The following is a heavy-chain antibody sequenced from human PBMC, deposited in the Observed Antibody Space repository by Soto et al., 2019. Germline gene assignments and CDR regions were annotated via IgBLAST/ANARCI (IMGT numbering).Heavy chain of an antibody. J-gene: IGHJ5*02. CDR2: INHSGGT. CDR1: GGSFSGYY. CDR3: ARGITMVRGVIITHNWFDP. V-gene: IGHV4-34*01. Sequence: SETLSLTCAVYGGSFSGYYWSWIRQPPGKGLQWIGEINHSGGTNYNPSLKSRVTISVDTSKNQFFLKLTSVTAADTAVYYCARGITMVRGVIITHNWFDPWGQVTLVTVSS. D-gene: IGHD3-10*01.